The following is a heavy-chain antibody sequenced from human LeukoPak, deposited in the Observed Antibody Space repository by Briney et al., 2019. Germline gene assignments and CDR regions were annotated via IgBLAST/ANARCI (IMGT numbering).Heavy chain of an antibody. V-gene: IGHV3-30*03. Sequence: GGSLRLSCAASGFTFSSYAMSWVRQAPGKGLEWVAVISHDGSNEFYADSVKGRFTISRDNAKNSLYLQMNSLRAEDTAVYYCARDRAAYYMDVWGKGTTVTVSS. D-gene: IGHD6-25*01. CDR2: ISHDGSNE. J-gene: IGHJ6*03. CDR3: ARDRAAYYMDV. CDR1: GFTFSSYA.